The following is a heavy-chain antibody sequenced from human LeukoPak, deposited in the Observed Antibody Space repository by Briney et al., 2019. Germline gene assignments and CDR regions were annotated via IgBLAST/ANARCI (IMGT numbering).Heavy chain of an antibody. Sequence: GGSLRLSCAASGFTYSNYWMNWVRQAPGKGLVWVSHINSDGSSTTYADSVKGRFTISRDNARNTLYLQMDSLRAEDTAVYYCARDRMVGYYHYGMDVWGQGTTVSVSS. V-gene: IGHV3-74*01. CDR1: GFTYSNYW. D-gene: IGHD2-8*01. CDR2: INSDGSST. J-gene: IGHJ6*02. CDR3: ARDRMVGYYHYGMDV.